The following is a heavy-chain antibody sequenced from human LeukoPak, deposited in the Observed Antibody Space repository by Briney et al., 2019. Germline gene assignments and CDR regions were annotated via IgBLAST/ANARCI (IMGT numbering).Heavy chain of an antibody. Sequence: QAGGSLRLSCAASGFTFDDYAMHWVRQAPGKGLEWVSGISWNSGSIGYADSVKGRFTISRDNAKNSLYLQMNSLRAEDTALYYCAKDRSTSGWYTFDYWGQGTLVTVRS. CDR2: ISWNSGSI. V-gene: IGHV3-9*01. D-gene: IGHD6-19*01. J-gene: IGHJ4*02. CDR1: GFTFDDYA. CDR3: AKDRSTSGWYTFDY.